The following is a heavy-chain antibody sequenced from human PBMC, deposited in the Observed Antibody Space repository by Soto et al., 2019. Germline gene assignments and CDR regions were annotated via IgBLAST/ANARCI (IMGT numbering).Heavy chain of an antibody. Sequence: SLRLSCVASGFTFSPYWMTWVRQAPGKGLEWVATINHDASERYYVDSVKGRFTISRENARDSLYLQMNSLRVEDTAVYYCARGRETAAGFKYYYGMDVWGHGTTVTVSS. D-gene: IGHD1-1*01. CDR1: GFTFSPYW. CDR2: INHDASER. J-gene: IGHJ6*02. V-gene: IGHV3-7*01. CDR3: ARGRETAAGFKYYYGMDV.